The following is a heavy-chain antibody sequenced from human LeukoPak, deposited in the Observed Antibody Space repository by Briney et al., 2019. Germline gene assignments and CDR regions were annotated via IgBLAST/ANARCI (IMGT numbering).Heavy chain of an antibody. CDR1: GYAFTGYY. V-gene: IGHV1-2*06. J-gene: IGHJ4*02. D-gene: IGHD6-19*01. Sequence: ASVKVSCKASGYAFTGYYMHWVRQAPGQGLEWMGRINPNSGGTNYAQKFQGRVTVTRDTSISTAYMELSSLRSDDTAVYYCANEHTSGCRYWGQGALVTVSS. CDR2: INPNSGGT. CDR3: ANEHTSGCRY.